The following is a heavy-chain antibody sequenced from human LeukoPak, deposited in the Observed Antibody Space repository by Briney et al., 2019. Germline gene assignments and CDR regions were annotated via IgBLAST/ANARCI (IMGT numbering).Heavy chain of an antibody. CDR2: TYFRSKWYN. V-gene: IGHV6-1*01. CDR3: ARDLSSGTAMVEDQFDY. Sequence: SQTLSLTCAISGDSVSSNSAAWIWIRQSPSRGLEWLGRTYFRSKWYNDYAVSVKSRITINPDTFKNQFSLQLNSVTPEDTAVYYCARDLSSGTAMVEDQFDYWGQGTLVTVSS. J-gene: IGHJ4*02. D-gene: IGHD5-18*01. CDR1: GDSVSSNSAA.